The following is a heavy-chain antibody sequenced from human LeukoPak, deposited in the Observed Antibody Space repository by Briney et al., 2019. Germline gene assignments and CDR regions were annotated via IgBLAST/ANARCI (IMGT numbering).Heavy chain of an antibody. J-gene: IGHJ2*01. V-gene: IGHV1-69*13. CDR3: ARDRGPRGYSYGYRWYFDL. CDR1: GGTFSSYA. CDR2: IIPIFGTA. D-gene: IGHD5-18*01. Sequence: SVKVSCKDSGGTFSSYAISWVRQAPGQGLEWMGGIIPIFGTANYAQKFQGRVTITADESTSTAYMELSSLRSEDTAVYYCARDRGPRGYSYGYRWYFDLWGRGTLVTVSS.